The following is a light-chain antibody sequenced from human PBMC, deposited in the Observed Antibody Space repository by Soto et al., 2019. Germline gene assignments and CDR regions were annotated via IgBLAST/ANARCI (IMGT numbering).Light chain of an antibody. V-gene: IGLV2-14*03. CDR3: SSYTSSKTLV. J-gene: IGLJ2*01. CDR1: SSDIGGYTY. Sequence: QSVLTQPASVSGSPRQSITISCTGTSSDIGGYTYVSWYQQHPGKAPKLIIYDVINRPSGVSNRFSGSKSGNTASLAISGLQAEDEADYYCSSYTSSKTLVFGGGTKLTVL. CDR2: DVI.